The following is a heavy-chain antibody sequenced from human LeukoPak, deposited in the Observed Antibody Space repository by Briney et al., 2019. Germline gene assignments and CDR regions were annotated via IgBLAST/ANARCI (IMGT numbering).Heavy chain of an antibody. Sequence: SETLSLTCTVSGXSISSYYWNWIRQPPGKGLEWIGHIYYSGSTNYNPSLKSRVTISVDTSKNQFSLKLSSVTAADTAVYYCARGEGYCSGGSCFIDGFDIWGQGTMVTVSS. CDR3: ARGEGYCSGGSCFIDGFDI. CDR2: IYYSGST. J-gene: IGHJ3*02. V-gene: IGHV4-59*01. D-gene: IGHD2-15*01. CDR1: GXSISSYY.